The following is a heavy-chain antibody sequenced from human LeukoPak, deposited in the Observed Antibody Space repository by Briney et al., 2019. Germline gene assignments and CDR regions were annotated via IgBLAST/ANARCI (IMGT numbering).Heavy chain of an antibody. CDR1: GYIFTGHY. CDR3: ARGYDILTGVGWFDP. D-gene: IGHD3-9*01. CDR2: INPNSGGT. V-gene: IGHV1-2*02. Sequence: ASVKVPCKASGYIFTGHYLQWVRQAPGQGLEWMGWINPNSGGTQYAQRFQGRVTMTRETSISTACMELSRLRSDDTAVYYCARGYDILTGVGWFDPWGQGTLVTVSS. J-gene: IGHJ5*02.